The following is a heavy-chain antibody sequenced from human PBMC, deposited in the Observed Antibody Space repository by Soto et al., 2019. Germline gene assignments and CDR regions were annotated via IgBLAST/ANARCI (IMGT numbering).Heavy chain of an antibody. CDR3: AKGRKSTEKDIAVMLAAASSIQH. Sequence: PGGSLRLSCVAARFTFSDYAMTWVRQAPGKGLEWVSVISATGATTYYADSVRGRFTISRDNSKNTLNLQMNDLRVEDTAVIYCAKGRKSTEKDIAVMLAAASSIQHWGQGTLVTVSS. D-gene: IGHD2-15*01. CDR2: ISATGATT. J-gene: IGHJ1*01. CDR1: RFTFSDYA. V-gene: IGHV3-23*01.